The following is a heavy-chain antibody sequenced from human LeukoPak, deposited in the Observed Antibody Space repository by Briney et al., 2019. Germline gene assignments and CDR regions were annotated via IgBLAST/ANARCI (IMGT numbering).Heavy chain of an antibody. CDR1: GFTFSSYW. Sequence: GGSLRLSCAASGFTFSSYWMRWVRQAPGKGLEWVANIKQDGSEKYYVDSVKGRFTISRDNAKNSLYLQMNSLRAEDTAVYYCARPGVFGVSAFDIWGQGTMVTVSS. J-gene: IGHJ3*02. CDR3: ARPGVFGVSAFDI. V-gene: IGHV3-7*01. CDR2: IKQDGSEK. D-gene: IGHD3-3*01.